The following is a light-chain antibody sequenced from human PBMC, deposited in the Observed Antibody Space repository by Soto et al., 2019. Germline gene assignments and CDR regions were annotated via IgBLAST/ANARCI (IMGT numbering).Light chain of an antibody. CDR1: QSLNRN. J-gene: IGKJ3*01. Sequence: EILMTQSPATLSVSPGERATLSCRASQSLNRNLAWYQQKPGQAPRLIIYGASTRASGIPARFSGSGSGTACTLSISTLQFEDFALYDYQHDNYWPPAFTCGPGTKVDL. CDR3: QHDNYWPPAFT. V-gene: IGKV3D-15*01. CDR2: GAS.